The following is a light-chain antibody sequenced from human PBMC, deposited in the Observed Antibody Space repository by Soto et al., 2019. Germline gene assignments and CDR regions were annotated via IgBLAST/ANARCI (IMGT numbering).Light chain of an antibody. V-gene: IGKV1-5*03. CDR1: QSISSW. CDR3: QQYNTYPWT. J-gene: IGKJ1*01. CDR2: KAS. Sequence: DIQMTQSPSTLSASVGDRVTITCRVSQSISSWLAWYQQKPGKAPKLLIYKASSLESGVPSRFSGSGSGTEFTLTFSSLQPDDFATYYCQQYNTYPWTFGQGTKVEIK.